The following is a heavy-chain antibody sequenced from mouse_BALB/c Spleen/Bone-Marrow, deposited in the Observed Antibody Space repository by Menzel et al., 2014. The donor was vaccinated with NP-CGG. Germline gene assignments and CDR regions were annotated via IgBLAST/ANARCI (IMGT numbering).Heavy chain of an antibody. D-gene: IGHD3-2*02. CDR3: TRRPLQANSYFDC. CDR2: ISSGGSST. Sequence: DVHLVESGGDLVKPGGSLKLSCVASGFTFSSYGMSWVRQTPDKRLEWVATISSGGSSTYYPASVKGQFTISRDNAKSTLYLQMSSLNSEDTAMYYCTRRPLQANSYFDCWCQGTTLTVSS. V-gene: IGHV5-6*01. CDR1: GFTFSSYG. J-gene: IGHJ2*01.